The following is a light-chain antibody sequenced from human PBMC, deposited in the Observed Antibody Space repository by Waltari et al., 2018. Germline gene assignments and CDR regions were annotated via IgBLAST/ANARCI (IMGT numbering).Light chain of an antibody. J-gene: IGKJ1*01. Sequence: EIVLTQSPGTLSLSPGERATLSCRASQTVSSSFLTWYQQKPGQAPRLLIYGTFSRATGIPDRFRGSGSGTDFTLTINRLEPEDFAVYYCQQYDTAPWTFGQGTKVEIK. CDR3: QQYDTAPWT. CDR1: QTVSSSF. V-gene: IGKV3-20*01. CDR2: GTF.